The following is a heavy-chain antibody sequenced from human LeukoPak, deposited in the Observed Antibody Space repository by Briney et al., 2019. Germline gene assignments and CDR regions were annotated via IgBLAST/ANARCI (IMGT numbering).Heavy chain of an antibody. J-gene: IGHJ4*02. D-gene: IGHD6-6*01. CDR2: ISGSGDNT. Sequence: GGSLRLSCAASGFTFSSYAMSWFRQVPGKGLEWVSVISGSGDNTYYADSVKGRFTISRDNSKNMLYLQMNSLRAEDTAVYYCAKWKYSNSGIDDYWGQGTLVTVSS. CDR1: GFTFSSYA. V-gene: IGHV3-23*01. CDR3: AKWKYSNSGIDDY.